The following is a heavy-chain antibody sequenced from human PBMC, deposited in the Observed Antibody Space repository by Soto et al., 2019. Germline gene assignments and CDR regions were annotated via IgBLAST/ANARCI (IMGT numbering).Heavy chain of an antibody. CDR2: ISWNSGSI. D-gene: IGHD6-19*01. CDR3: AKDNGGWPQYYFDY. J-gene: IGHJ4*02. CDR1: GFTFDDYA. V-gene: IGHV3-9*01. Sequence: EVQLVESGGGLVQPGRSLRLSCAASGFTFDDYAMHWVRQAPGKGLEWVSGISWNSGSIGYADSVKGRFTISRDNAKNSLYLQMNSLRAEDTALYYCAKDNGGWPQYYFDYWGQGTLVTVSS.